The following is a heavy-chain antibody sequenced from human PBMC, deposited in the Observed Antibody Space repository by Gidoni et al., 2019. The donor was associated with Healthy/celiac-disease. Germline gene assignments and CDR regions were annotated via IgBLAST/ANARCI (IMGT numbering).Heavy chain of an antibody. CDR3: ARAGGGSGSYRRYYFDY. CDR1: GGSISSYY. V-gene: IGHV4-59*01. Sequence: QVQLQESGPGLVKPSETLSLTCTVSGGSISSYYWSWIRQPPGKGLEWIGYIYYSGSTNYNPSLKSRVTISVDTSKNQFSLKLSSVTAADTAVYYCARAGGGSGSYRRYYFDYWGQGTLVTVSS. CDR2: IYYSGST. D-gene: IGHD3-10*01. J-gene: IGHJ4*02.